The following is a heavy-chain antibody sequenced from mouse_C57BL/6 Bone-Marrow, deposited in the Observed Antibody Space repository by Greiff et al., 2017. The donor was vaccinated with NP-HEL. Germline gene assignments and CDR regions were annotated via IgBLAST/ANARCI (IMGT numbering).Heavy chain of an antibody. CDR3: TRDDGDPYYAMDY. Sequence: QVQLQQSGAELVRPGASVTLSCKASGYTFTDYEMHWVKQTPVHGLEWIGAIDPETGGTAYNQKFKGKAILTADKSSSTAYMELRSLTSEDSAVYYCTRDDGDPYYAMDYWGQGTSVTVSS. V-gene: IGHV1-15*01. D-gene: IGHD2-13*01. CDR1: GYTFTDYE. CDR2: IDPETGGT. J-gene: IGHJ4*01.